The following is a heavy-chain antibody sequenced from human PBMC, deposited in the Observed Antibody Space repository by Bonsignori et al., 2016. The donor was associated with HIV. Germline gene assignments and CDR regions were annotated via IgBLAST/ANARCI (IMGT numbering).Heavy chain of an antibody. D-gene: IGHD2-2*02. J-gene: IGHJ1*01. Sequence: SETLSLTCAVYGGSFSGYYWSWIRQPPGKGLEWIGEINHSGSTNYNPSLKSRVTISVDTSKNQFSLKLSSVTAADTAVYYCARAPGYVVVPAAIGAAEYFQHWGQGTLVTVSS. CDR1: GGSFSGYY. CDR2: INHSGST. CDR3: ARAPGYVVVPAAIGAAEYFQH. V-gene: IGHV4-34*01.